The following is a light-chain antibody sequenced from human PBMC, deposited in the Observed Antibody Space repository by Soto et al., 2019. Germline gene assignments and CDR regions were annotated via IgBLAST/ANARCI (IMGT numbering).Light chain of an antibody. Sequence: QSALTQPASVSGSPGQSITISCTGTSSDVGSYKLVSWYQQYPGKAPKLIIYEGSKRPSGLSNRFSGSSSGNSASLTISGLQAEEEAGYYWWAKGGSYTSVVFGGGTKVTVL. CDR2: EGS. CDR3: WAKGGSYTSVV. CDR1: SSDVGSYKL. V-gene: IGLV2-23*01. J-gene: IGLJ2*01.